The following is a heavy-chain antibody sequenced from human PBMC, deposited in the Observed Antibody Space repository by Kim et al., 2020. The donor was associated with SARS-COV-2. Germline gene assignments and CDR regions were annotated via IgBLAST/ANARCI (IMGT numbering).Heavy chain of an antibody. J-gene: IGHJ4*02. Sequence: GSTIYNRSLKSRVTRSVDTSENQLSLKLGSVTAADTAVYYCARGDTFFDYWGQGTLVTVSS. CDR3: ARGDTFFDY. CDR2: GST. V-gene: IGHV4-59*09.